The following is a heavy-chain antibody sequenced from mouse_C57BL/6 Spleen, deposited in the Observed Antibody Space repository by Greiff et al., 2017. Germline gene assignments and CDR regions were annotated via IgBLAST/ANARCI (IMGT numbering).Heavy chain of an antibody. CDR1: GYTFTSYG. J-gene: IGHJ2*01. Sequence: QVHVKQSGAELARPGASVKLSCKASGYTFTSYGISWVKQRTGQGLEWIGEIYPRSGSTYYNEKFKGKATLTADKSSSTAYMELRSLTSEDSAVYFCARSGDAFDYWGQGTTLTVSS. D-gene: IGHD3-1*01. CDR3: ARSGDAFDY. CDR2: IYPRSGST. V-gene: IGHV1-81*01.